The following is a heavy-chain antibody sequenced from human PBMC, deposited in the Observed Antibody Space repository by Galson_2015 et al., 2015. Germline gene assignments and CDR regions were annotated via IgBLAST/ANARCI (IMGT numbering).Heavy chain of an antibody. CDR3: AKSIAARPGGLVITCLFDY. CDR2: ISGSGGST. CDR1: GFTFSSYA. J-gene: IGHJ4*02. Sequence: SLRLSCAASGFTFSSYAMSWDRQAPGKGLEWVSAISGSGGSTYYADSVKGRFTISRDNSKNTLYLQMNSLRAEDPAVYYCAKSIAARPGGLVITCLFDYWGQGTLVTVSS. D-gene: IGHD6-6*01. V-gene: IGHV3-23*01.